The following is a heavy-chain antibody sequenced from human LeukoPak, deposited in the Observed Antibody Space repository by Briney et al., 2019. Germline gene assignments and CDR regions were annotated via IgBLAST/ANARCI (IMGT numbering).Heavy chain of an antibody. J-gene: IGHJ4*02. CDR1: GGSISSSSYY. V-gene: IGHV4-39*07. CDR3: ARGTRGYYFDY. Sequence: SETLSLTCTVSGGSISSSSYYWGWIRQPPGKGLEWIGSIYYSGSTYYNPSLKSRVTISVDTSKNQFSLKLSSVTAADTAVYYCARGTRGYYFDYWGQGTLVTVSS. D-gene: IGHD3/OR15-3a*01. CDR2: IYYSGST.